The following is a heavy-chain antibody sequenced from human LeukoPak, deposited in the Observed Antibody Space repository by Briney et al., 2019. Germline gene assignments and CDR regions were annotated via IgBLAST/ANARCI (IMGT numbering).Heavy chain of an antibody. V-gene: IGHV3-30*02. CDR2: IRYDGSNK. J-gene: IGHJ4*02. CDR1: GFTFSSYG. D-gene: IGHD6-13*01. Sequence: GGSLRLSCAASGFTFSSYGMHWVRQAPGKGLEWVAFIRYDGSNKYYADSVKGRFTISRDNSKNTLYLQMNSLRAEDTAVYYCARDRLAAAGTPEDYWGQGTLVTVSS. CDR3: ARDRLAAAGTPEDY.